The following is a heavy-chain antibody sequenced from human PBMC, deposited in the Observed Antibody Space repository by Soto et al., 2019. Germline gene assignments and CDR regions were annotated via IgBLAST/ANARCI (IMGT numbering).Heavy chain of an antibody. CDR1: GFTFSSYG. Sequence: ESGGGVVQPGRSLRLSCAASGFTFSSYGMHWVRQAPGKGLEWVAVISYDGSNKYYADSVKGRFTISRDNSKNMLYLQMNSLIAEDTAVYYCAKDRRFLESLYYFDYWGQGTLVTVSS. D-gene: IGHD3-3*01. CDR3: AKDRRFLESLYYFDY. V-gene: IGHV3-30*18. CDR2: ISYDGSNK. J-gene: IGHJ4*02.